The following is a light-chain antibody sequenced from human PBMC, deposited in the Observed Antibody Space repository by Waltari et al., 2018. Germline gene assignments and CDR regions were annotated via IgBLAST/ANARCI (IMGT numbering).Light chain of an antibody. Sequence: QSALTQPASVSGSPGQSITISCTGTSSDVGGYNYVSWYQQHPGKAPKLMIYAVTKRPSWFATRFSDSKSGNPASLTSSGLQAEDEADYYCSSFTSSSTLRVFGGGTKLTVL. V-gene: IGLV2-14*01. CDR2: AVT. CDR3: SSFTSSSTLRV. J-gene: IGLJ3*02. CDR1: SSDVGGYNY.